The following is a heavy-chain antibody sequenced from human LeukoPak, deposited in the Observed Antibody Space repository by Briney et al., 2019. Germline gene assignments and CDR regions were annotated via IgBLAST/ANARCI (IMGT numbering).Heavy chain of an antibody. CDR3: ARQYCSSTSCYSLGFDP. D-gene: IGHD2-2*01. J-gene: IGHJ5*02. V-gene: IGHV4-59*08. CDR1: GGSISSYY. Sequence: PSETLSLTCTVSGGSISSYYWSWIRQPPGKGLEWIGYIYYSGSTNYNPSLKSRVTISVDTSKNQFSLKLSSVTAADTAVYYCARQYCSSTSCYSLGFDPWGQGTLVTVSS. CDR2: IYYSGST.